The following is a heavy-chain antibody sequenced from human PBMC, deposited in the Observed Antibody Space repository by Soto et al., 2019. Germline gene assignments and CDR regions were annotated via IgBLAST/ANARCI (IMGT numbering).Heavy chain of an antibody. CDR2: IIPILGIA. J-gene: IGHJ6*02. D-gene: IGHD6-19*01. V-gene: IGHV1-69*02. Sequence: VASVKVSCKASGGTFSSYTISWVRQAPGQGLEWMGRIIPILGIANYAQKFQGRVTITADKSTSTAYMELSSLRSEDTAVYYCARWVSSGWQRQYYYYYGMDVWGQGTTVTVSS. CDR3: ARWVSSGWQRQYYYYYGMDV. CDR1: GGTFSSYT.